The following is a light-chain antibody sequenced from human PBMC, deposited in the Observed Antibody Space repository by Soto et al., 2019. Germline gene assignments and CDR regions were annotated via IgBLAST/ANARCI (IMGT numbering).Light chain of an antibody. V-gene: IGKV3-15*01. CDR1: QSVSNN. Sequence: EIVMTQSPATLSVSPGERAALSCRASQSVSNNLAWYQQKPGQSPRLLIYAASTRAAGIPARFSGSGSGTEFTLNVSSLQSEDCAVYYCQQYDDWRLLTFGGGTKVEIK. J-gene: IGKJ4*01. CDR3: QQYDDWRLLT. CDR2: AAS.